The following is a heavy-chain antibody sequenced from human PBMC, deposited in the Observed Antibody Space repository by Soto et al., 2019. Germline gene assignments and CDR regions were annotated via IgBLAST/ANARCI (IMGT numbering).Heavy chain of an antibody. CDR3: ARPWDDQTTRGLFY. Sequence: SETLSLTCTVSGGSISSSSDSYYWGWIRQPPGKGLEWIGSIYYSGTTYSNPSLKSRVTISVDTSKNQLSPVMASVTAAHMDAYYCARPWDDQTTRGLFYWGKGALDTVSS. J-gene: IGHJ4*02. CDR1: GGSISSSSDSYY. V-gene: IGHV4-39*01. D-gene: IGHD1-7*01. CDR2: IYYSGTT.